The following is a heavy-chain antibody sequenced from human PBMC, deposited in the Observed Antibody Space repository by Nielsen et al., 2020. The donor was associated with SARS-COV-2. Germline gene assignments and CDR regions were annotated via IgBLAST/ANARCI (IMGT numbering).Heavy chain of an antibody. Sequence: SETLSLTCTVSGGSISSSSYYWGWIRQPPGKGLEWIGSIYYSGSTYYNPSLKSRVTISVDTSKNQFSLKLSSVTAADTAVYYCARHDSSGWYYFDYWGQGTLVTVSS. CDR1: GGSISSSSYY. V-gene: IGHV4-39*01. CDR3: ARHDSSGWYYFDY. J-gene: IGHJ4*02. D-gene: IGHD6-19*01. CDR2: IYYSGST.